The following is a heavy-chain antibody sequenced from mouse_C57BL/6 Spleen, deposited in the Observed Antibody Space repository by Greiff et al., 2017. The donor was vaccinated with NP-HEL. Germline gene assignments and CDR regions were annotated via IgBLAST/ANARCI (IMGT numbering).Heavy chain of an antibody. D-gene: IGHD2-2*01. CDR1: GYTFTSYG. Sequence: VQLQQSGAELVKPGASVKMSCKASGYTFTSYGINWVKQRPGQGLEWIGYIYIGNGYTEYNEKFKGKATLTSDTSSSTAYMQLSSLTSEDSAIYFCARDIYYGYGGFAYWGQGTLVTVSA. CDR3: ARDIYYGYGGFAY. CDR2: IYIGNGYT. V-gene: IGHV1-58*01. J-gene: IGHJ3*01.